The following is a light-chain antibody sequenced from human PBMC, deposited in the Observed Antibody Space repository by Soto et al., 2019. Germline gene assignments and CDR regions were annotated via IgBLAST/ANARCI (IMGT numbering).Light chain of an antibody. CDR3: QQYGRPSRT. Sequence: EIVLTQSPGTLSLSPGERATLSCRASQSVSSYLAWYQQKPGQAPRLLIYGASSRATGIPDRFSGSGSGTDFTLTISRLEPEDFAVYYCQQYGRPSRTFGQGTKVEFK. V-gene: IGKV3-20*01. J-gene: IGKJ1*01. CDR1: QSVSSY. CDR2: GAS.